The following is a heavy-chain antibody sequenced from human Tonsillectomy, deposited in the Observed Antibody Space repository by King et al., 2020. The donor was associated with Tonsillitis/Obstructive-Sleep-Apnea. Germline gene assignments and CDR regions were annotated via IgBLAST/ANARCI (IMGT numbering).Heavy chain of an antibody. V-gene: IGHV3-15*01. CDR3: VAYVPHPLAQIDF. CDR1: GFNFADAW. CDR2: VRSKDSGGRT. Sequence: VQLVESGGGLIKPGGSLRLSCAASGFNFADAWMSWVRQAPGKGLEWVGRVRSKDSGGRTEFAASVKGRFTMSRDDSRNTVYLQMNGLETEDTGLYYCVAYVPHPLAQIDFWGRGTLVTVSS. J-gene: IGHJ4*02. D-gene: IGHD2-21*01.